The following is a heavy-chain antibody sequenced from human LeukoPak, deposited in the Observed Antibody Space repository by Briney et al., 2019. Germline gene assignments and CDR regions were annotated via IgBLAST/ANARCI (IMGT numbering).Heavy chain of an antibody. V-gene: IGHV3-9*01. D-gene: IGHD5-18*01. CDR2: ISWNSGSI. Sequence: GGPLRLSCAASGFTFDDYAMHWVRQAPGKGLEWVSGISWNSGSIGYADSVKGRFTISRDNAKNSLYLQMNSLRAEDTALYYCAKGGGYSYGRTKLYYFDYWGQGTLVTVSS. J-gene: IGHJ4*02. CDR1: GFTFDDYA. CDR3: AKGGGYSYGRTKLYYFDY.